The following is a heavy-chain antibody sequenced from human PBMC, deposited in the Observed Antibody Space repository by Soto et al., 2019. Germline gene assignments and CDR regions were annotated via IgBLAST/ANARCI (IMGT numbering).Heavy chain of an antibody. Sequence: GGSLRLSCAASGFTFSGSAMHWVRQASGKGLEWVGRIRSKANSYATAYAASVKGRFSISRDDSKNTAYLQMNSLKTEDTAVYYCTRPTLAGYGQLQAFDIWGQGTMVTVSS. CDR1: GFTFSGSA. V-gene: IGHV3-73*01. CDR3: TRPTLAGYGQLQAFDI. CDR2: IRSKANSYAT. J-gene: IGHJ3*02. D-gene: IGHD1-1*01.